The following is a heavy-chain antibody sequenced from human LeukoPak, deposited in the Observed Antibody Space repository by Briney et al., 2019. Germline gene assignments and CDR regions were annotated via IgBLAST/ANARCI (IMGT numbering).Heavy chain of an antibody. CDR3: ASEPVVAPSWYFDL. CDR1: GGSISSGNW. Sequence: SGTLSLTCVVSGGSISSGNWWSWVRQSPEKGLEWIGEIYRDGNTNYNPSLKSRATISVDTSNNQFSLKLSSVTAADTAVYYCASEPVVAPSWYFDLWGRGTLVTVSS. J-gene: IGHJ2*01. D-gene: IGHD2-15*01. V-gene: IGHV4-4*02. CDR2: IYRDGNT.